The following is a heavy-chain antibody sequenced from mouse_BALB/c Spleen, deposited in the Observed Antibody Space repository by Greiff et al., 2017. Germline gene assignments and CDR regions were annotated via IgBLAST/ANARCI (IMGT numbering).Heavy chain of an antibody. CDR1: GFTFSSYA. V-gene: IGHV5-9-4*01. J-gene: IGHJ1*01. CDR3: ARDPPLYDGYCGYFDV. D-gene: IGHD2-3*01. CDR2: ISSGGSYT. Sequence: EVQVVESGGGLVKPGGSLKLSCAASGFTFSSYAMSWVRQSPEKRLEWVAEISSGGSYTYYPDTVTGRFTISRDNAKNTLYLEMSSLRSEDTAMYYCARDPPLYDGYCGYFDVWGAGTTVTVSS.